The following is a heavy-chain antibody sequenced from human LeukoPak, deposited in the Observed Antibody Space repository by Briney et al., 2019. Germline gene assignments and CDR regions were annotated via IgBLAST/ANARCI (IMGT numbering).Heavy chain of an antibody. CDR1: RGSISSTYYY. V-gene: IGHV4-39*07. J-gene: IGHJ4*02. CDR2: IYHSGST. CDR3: ARGGLVLSPKGYFDC. Sequence: SETLSLTCTVSRGSISSTYYYWGWIRQPPGKGLEWIGSIYHSGSTYYDPSLRSRVTLSVDTSKNQFSLQLNSVTPVDTAVYYCARGGLVLSPKGYFDCWGQGTLVTVSS. D-gene: IGHD3-16*02.